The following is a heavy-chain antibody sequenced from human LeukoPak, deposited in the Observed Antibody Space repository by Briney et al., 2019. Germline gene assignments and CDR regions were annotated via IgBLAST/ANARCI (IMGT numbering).Heavy chain of an antibody. CDR1: GFTFSSFG. CDR2: IRFDGSNK. V-gene: IGHV3-30*02. CDR3: AKKGGAAFYNWFDP. Sequence: GGSLRLSCAASGFTFSSFGMHWVRQAPGKGLEWLAYIRFDGSNKKYADSLEGRFTISRDNSKSALYLQIDSLRPGDTAVYYCAKKGGAAFYNWFDPWGQGALVTVSS. J-gene: IGHJ5*02. D-gene: IGHD1-26*01.